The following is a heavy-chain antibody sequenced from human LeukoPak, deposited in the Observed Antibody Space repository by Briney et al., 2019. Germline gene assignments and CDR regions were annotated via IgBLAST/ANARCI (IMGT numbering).Heavy chain of an antibody. CDR3: ARKISGSYYECIDY. V-gene: IGHV3-48*03. CDR2: ISSRGDTI. CDR1: GYSFSNYE. Sequence: GGSLRLSCAGSGYSFSNYEMNWVRQAPGKGPEWVSYISSRGDTIYYADSVNGRFTVSRDNAKNSLYLQMNSLRGEDTAVYYCARKISGSYYECIDYWGQGTLVTVSS. J-gene: IGHJ4*02. D-gene: IGHD1-26*01.